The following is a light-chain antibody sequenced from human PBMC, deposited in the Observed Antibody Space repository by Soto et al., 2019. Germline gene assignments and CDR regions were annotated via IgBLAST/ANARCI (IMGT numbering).Light chain of an antibody. J-gene: IGLJ1*01. CDR1: SREIGYYNH. CDR3: YSYSGNYEV. CDR2: DVS. Sequence: QSALTQPRSVSGSPGQSVTISCTGTSREIGYYNHVSWYQHHPGKAPKLMIYDVSKRPSGVPDRFSGSKSGDTASLTISGLQAEDEADYYCYSYSGNYEVFGTGTKLTVL. V-gene: IGLV2-11*01.